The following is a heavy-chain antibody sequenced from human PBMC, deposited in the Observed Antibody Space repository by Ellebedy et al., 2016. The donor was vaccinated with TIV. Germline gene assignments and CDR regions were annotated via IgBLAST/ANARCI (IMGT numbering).Heavy chain of an antibody. J-gene: IGHJ4*02. CDR2: ISGNNGNP. CDR1: GYTFTAFA. CDR3: ARVTKRINNSGTPTYFDY. D-gene: IGHD1-7*01. Sequence: AASVKVSCKTSGYTFTAFAIGWVRQAPGQGLEWLGRISGNNGNPNYAQKLQGRVTMTADRSTTTAYMDLTSLRSDDTAVYYCARVTKRINNSGTPTYFDYWGQGTLVTVSS. V-gene: IGHV1-18*01.